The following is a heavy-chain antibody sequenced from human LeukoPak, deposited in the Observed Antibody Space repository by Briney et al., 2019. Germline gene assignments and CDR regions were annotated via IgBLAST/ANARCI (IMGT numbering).Heavy chain of an antibody. Sequence: SETPSLTCTVSGGSISSYYWSWIRQPPGKGLEWIGYIYYSGSTNYNPSLKSRVTISVDTSKNQFSLKLSSVTAADTAVYYCARDLAYSGAFYFDYWGQGTLVTVSS. CDR3: ARDLAYSGAFYFDY. D-gene: IGHD1-26*01. CDR1: GGSISSYY. CDR2: IYYSGST. J-gene: IGHJ4*02. V-gene: IGHV4-59*01.